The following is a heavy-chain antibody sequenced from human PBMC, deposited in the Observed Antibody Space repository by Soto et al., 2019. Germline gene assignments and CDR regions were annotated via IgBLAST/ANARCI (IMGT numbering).Heavy chain of an antibody. Sequence: QLQLQESGPGLVKPSETLSLTCTVSGGSISSSSYYWGWIRQPPGKGLEWIGSIYYSGSTYYNPSLKSRVTISVDTSKNQFSLKLSSVTAADTAVYYCATSGGGYYDILTGYYGNWFDPWGQGTLVTVSS. CDR3: ATSGGGYYDILTGYYGNWFDP. J-gene: IGHJ5*02. D-gene: IGHD3-9*01. CDR2: IYYSGST. CDR1: GGSISSSSYY. V-gene: IGHV4-39*01.